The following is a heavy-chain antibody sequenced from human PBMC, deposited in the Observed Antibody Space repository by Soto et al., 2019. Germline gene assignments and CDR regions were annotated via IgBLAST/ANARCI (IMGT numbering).Heavy chain of an antibody. Sequence: QVQLVESGGGVVQPGRSLRLSCAASGYTFSRYGMHWVRQAPGKGLDWVALIWYDGSKKDYAESVKGRFTIARDDSKNTLFLQMDSLRVEDTAVYYCVRDPATVTSYFAYWGQGTLVTVSP. CDR1: GYTFSRYG. D-gene: IGHD2-2*01. CDR2: IWYDGSKK. CDR3: VRDPATVTSYFAY. V-gene: IGHV3-33*01. J-gene: IGHJ4*02.